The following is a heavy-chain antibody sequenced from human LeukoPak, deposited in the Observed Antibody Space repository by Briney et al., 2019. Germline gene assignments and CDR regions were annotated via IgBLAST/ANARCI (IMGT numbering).Heavy chain of an antibody. Sequence: PGGSLRLSCAASGFTVSSNYMSWVRQAPGKGLEWVSAISGSGDSTYYADSVKGRFTISRDSSKNTLYLQMNSLRAEDTAVYYCAKATRIAVTGNYFDCWGQGTLVTVSS. CDR1: GFTVSSNY. CDR2: ISGSGDST. D-gene: IGHD6-19*01. CDR3: AKATRIAVTGNYFDC. V-gene: IGHV3-23*01. J-gene: IGHJ4*02.